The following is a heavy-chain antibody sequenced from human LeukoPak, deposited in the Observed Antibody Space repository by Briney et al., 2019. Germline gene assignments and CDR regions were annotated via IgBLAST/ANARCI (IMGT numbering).Heavy chain of an antibody. CDR1: GFTFTNYA. Sequence: GGSLRLSCATSGFTFTNYAMTWVRQAPGKGLEWVSTISGSAENTYYADSVKGRFTISRDNSKDTLYLQMDSLRAEDTAVYSCARGYCSSTACPPCDYWGQGTLVTVSS. D-gene: IGHD2-2*01. J-gene: IGHJ4*02. CDR3: ARGYCSSTACPPCDY. CDR2: ISGSAENT. V-gene: IGHV3-23*01.